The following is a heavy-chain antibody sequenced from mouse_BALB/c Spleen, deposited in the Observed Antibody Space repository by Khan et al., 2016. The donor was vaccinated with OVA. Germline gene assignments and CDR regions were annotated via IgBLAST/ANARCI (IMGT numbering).Heavy chain of an antibody. CDR1: GDSITSGY. Sequence: EVQLVESGPSLVKPSQTLSLTCSVTGDSITSGYWNWIRKFPGNKLEYMGYIIYTGYTYYNPSLQSRISITRHTSKNQYYLQLNSVHDEDTATYYCARSTYRYAFVYWGQGTLVTVSA. V-gene: IGHV3-8*02. D-gene: IGHD2-12*01. J-gene: IGHJ3*01. CDR3: ARSTYRYAFVY. CDR2: IIYTGYT.